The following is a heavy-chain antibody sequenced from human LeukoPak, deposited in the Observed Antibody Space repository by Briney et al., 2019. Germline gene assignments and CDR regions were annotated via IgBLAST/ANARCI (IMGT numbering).Heavy chain of an antibody. Sequence: PGGSLRLSCAASGFTFSSYAMSWVRQAPGKGLEWVSAISGSGGSTYYADSVKGRFTISRDNSKNTLYLQMNSLRAEDTAIYYCAKDLDYYGSGSPWHHYGMDVWGQGTTVTVSS. CDR1: GFTFSSYA. D-gene: IGHD3-10*01. CDR3: AKDLDYYGSGSPWHHYGMDV. CDR2: ISGSGGST. V-gene: IGHV3-23*01. J-gene: IGHJ6*02.